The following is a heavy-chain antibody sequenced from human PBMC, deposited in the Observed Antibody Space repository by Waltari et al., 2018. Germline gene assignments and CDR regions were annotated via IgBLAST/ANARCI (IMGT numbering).Heavy chain of an antibody. J-gene: IGHJ6*03. Sequence: QVQLQQWGAGLLRPSETLSLTCGVYGGSFSGYYWTWIRQSPGKGLEWSGEINHSGNPKYNPSLKSRVTMSVDTSKNHFSLNLTSVTAADTAVYYCANRDLNKSYYYMDVWGKGSTVIVSS. CDR2: INHSGNP. V-gene: IGHV4-34*01. CDR3: ANRDLNKSYYYMDV. CDR1: GGSFSGYY.